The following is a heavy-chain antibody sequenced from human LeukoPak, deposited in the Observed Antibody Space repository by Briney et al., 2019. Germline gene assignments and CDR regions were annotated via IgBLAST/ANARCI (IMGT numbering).Heavy chain of an antibody. CDR1: GDSVSSNSAA. Sequence: SQTLSLTCAISGDSVSSNSAAWNWIRQSPSRGLEWLGRTYYRSKWSNDYAGSVKSRIIINPDTSKNRFSLQLNSVTPEDTAVYYCTRAREGGWYFDLWGRGTLVTVSS. V-gene: IGHV6-1*01. CDR2: TYYRSKWSN. J-gene: IGHJ2*01. D-gene: IGHD1-26*01. CDR3: TRAREGGWYFDL.